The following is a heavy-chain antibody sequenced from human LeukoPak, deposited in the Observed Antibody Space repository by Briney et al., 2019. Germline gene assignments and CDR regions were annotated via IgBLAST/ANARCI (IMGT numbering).Heavy chain of an antibody. V-gene: IGHV3-21*01. CDR3: ARDLFGVAGVDY. D-gene: IGHD3-3*01. CDR1: GFPFSSYS. CDR2: ISSSSSYV. J-gene: IGHJ4*02. Sequence: PGGSLRLSCAASGFPFSSYSMNWVRQAPGKGLEWVSSISSSSSYVYYADSVKGRFTISRDNAKNSLYLQMNSLRAEDTAVYYCARDLFGVAGVDYWGQGTLVTVSS.